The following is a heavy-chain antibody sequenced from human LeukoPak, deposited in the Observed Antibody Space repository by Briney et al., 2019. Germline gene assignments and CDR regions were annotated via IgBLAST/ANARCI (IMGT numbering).Heavy chain of an antibody. Sequence: GGSLRLSCAASGFTFSHYGMHWVRQAPGKGLEWVAYIRYDESDKYYADSVKGRFTISRDNSKNTLYLQMNSLRAEDTALYYCAKNGYNSGWYDSWGQGILVTVSS. CDR2: IRYDESDK. J-gene: IGHJ5*01. CDR1: GFTFSHYG. D-gene: IGHD6-25*01. V-gene: IGHV3-30*02. CDR3: AKNGYNSGWYDS.